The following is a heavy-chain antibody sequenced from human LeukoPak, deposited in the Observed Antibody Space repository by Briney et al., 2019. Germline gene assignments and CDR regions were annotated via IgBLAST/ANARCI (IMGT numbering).Heavy chain of an antibody. CDR3: AKIAGGSNPFDY. V-gene: IGHV3-30*02. D-gene: IGHD2-21*01. CDR1: GFTFSSYG. CDR2: IRYDGSNK. J-gene: IGHJ4*02. Sequence: GGSLRLFCAASGFTFSSYGMHWVRQAPGKGLEWVAFIRYDGSNKYYADSVRGRFTISRDNSKNTLYLQMNSLRAEDTALYYCAKIAGGSNPFDYWGQGTPVTVSS.